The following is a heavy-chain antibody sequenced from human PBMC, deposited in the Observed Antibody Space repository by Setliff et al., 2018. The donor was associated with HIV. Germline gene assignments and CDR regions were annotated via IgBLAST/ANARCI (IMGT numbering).Heavy chain of an antibody. CDR3: ARGFCSGGTCFDY. J-gene: IGHJ4*02. CDR2: IYHSGST. Sequence: PSETLSLTCAVSGYSISSGYYWGWIRQPPGKGLEWIGTIYHSGSTYYNPSLKSRLTISVDTSKNQFSLKLNSVTAADTAVYYCARGFCSGGTCFDYWGQGTLVTVSS. CDR1: GYSISSGYY. D-gene: IGHD2-15*01. V-gene: IGHV4-38-2*01.